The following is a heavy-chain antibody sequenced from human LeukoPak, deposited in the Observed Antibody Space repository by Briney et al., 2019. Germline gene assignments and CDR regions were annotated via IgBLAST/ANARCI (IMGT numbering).Heavy chain of an antibody. CDR1: GLIFSGSW. J-gene: IGHJ1*01. V-gene: IGHV3-7*03. Sequence: GGSLRLSCAASGLIFSGSWMSWVRQAPGKGLEWVATINPDGNKKGVADSVRGRFTISRDDAENSLYLQMNSLRAEDTAVYYCATFLAVIAARDSLYFQHWGQGTLVSVSS. CDR2: INPDGNKK. D-gene: IGHD6-6*01. CDR3: ATFLAVIAARDSLYFQH.